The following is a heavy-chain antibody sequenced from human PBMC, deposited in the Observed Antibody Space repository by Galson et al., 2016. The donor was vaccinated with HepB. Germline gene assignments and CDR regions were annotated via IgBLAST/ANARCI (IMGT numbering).Heavy chain of an antibody. CDR1: GFTLSSHS. CDR2: ITSSSSSI. D-gene: IGHD4-17*01. Sequence: SLRLSCAASGFTLSSHSMNWVRQAPGKGLEWVSYITSSSSSIYYADSVKGRFTTSRDNAKNSLYLQMNSLRGEDTAVYYCAREGYGDFDQIPNYYYYGLDVWGQGTTVTVSS. CDR3: AREGYGDFDQIPNYYYYGLDV. J-gene: IGHJ6*02. V-gene: IGHV3-48*01.